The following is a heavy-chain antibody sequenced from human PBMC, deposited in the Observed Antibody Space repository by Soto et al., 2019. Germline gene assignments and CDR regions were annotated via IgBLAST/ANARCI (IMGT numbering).Heavy chain of an antibody. D-gene: IGHD3-10*01. Sequence: LSLTRAASGFTVSSNYMSWVRQAPGKGLEWVSVIYSGGSTYYADSVKGRFTISRDNSKNTLYLQMNSLRAEDTAVYYCARDRRGSYFDYWGQGTLVTVSS. V-gene: IGHV3-53*01. CDR2: IYSGGST. CDR1: GFTVSSNY. J-gene: IGHJ4*02. CDR3: ARDRRGSYFDY.